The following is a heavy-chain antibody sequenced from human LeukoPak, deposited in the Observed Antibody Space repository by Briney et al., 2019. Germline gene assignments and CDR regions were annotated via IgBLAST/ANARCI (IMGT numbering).Heavy chain of an antibody. V-gene: IGHV3-30-3*01. J-gene: IGHJ4*02. CDR2: ISNDGTNK. Sequence: GGSLRLSCAASGFTFSAFRLHWVRQAPGKGLEWVAVISNDGTNKYYPDSVKGRFTISRDNSKNTLYLQMNSLRAEHTAVYYCARAHYDSSGYYRTYYFDYWGQGTLVTVSS. CDR3: ARAHYDSSGYYRTYYFDY. D-gene: IGHD3-22*01. CDR1: GFTFSAFR.